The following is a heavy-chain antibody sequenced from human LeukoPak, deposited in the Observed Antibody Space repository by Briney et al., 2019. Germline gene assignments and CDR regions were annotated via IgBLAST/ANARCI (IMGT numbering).Heavy chain of an antibody. D-gene: IGHD1-26*01. Sequence: GGSLRPSCAASGFTFSSYAMSWVRQAPGKGLEWVSAISGSGGSTYYADSVKGRFTISRDNSKNTLYLQMNSLRAEDTAVYYCANGGGGYWSSPYDYWGQGTLVTVSS. J-gene: IGHJ4*02. V-gene: IGHV3-23*01. CDR1: GFTFSSYA. CDR3: ANGGGGYWSSPYDY. CDR2: ISGSGGST.